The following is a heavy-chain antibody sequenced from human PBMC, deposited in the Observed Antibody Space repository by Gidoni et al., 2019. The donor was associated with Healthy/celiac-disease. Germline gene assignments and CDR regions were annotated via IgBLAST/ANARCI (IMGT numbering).Heavy chain of an antibody. J-gene: IGHJ5*02. Sequence: QVQLQESGPGLVKPSETLSLTCAVSGYSISSGYYWGWIRQPPGKGLEWIGSTYHSGSTYYNPSLKSRVTISVDTSQPPFSLKLSSVTAADTAVYYCARDLLVVPAAAGWFDPWGQGTLVTVSS. CDR2: TYHSGST. V-gene: IGHV4-38-2*02. CDR1: GYSISSGYY. CDR3: ARDLLVVPAAAGWFDP. D-gene: IGHD2-2*01.